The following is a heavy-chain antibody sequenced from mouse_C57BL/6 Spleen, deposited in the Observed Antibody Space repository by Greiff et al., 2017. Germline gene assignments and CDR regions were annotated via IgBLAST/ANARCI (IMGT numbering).Heavy chain of an antibody. V-gene: IGHV3-6*01. CDR3: AYYGSSYEGAMDY. CDR1: GYSITSGYY. D-gene: IGHD1-1*01. CDR2: ISYDGSN. Sequence: EVQLVESGPGLVKPSQSLSLTCSVTGYSITSGYYWNWIRQFPGNKLEWMGYISYDGSNNYNPSLKNRISITRDTSKNQFFLKLNSVTTEDTATYYCAYYGSSYEGAMDYWGQGTSVTVSS. J-gene: IGHJ4*01.